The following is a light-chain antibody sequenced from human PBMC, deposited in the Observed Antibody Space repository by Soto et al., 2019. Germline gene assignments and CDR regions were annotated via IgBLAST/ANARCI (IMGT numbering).Light chain of an antibody. V-gene: IGLV1-47*02. CDR3: AAWDDMSGDV. J-gene: IGLJ1*01. CDR1: SSNIGNND. CDR2: SND. Sequence: QSALTQPPSASGTPGQRVTISCSGSSSNIGNNDVYWYQQLPGTAPKLLIYSNDQRPSGVPDRFSGSLSGTSASLAISGLRSEDEADYYCAAWDDMSGDVFGTGTKVTVL.